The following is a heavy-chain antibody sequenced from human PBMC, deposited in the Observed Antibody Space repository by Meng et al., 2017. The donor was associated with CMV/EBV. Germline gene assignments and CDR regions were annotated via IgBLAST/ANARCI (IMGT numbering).Heavy chain of an antibody. CDR3: ARDPYCSSTSCYTGTPLNYGMDV. CDR1: GYTFTSYY. Sequence: ASVKVSCKASGYTFTSYYMHWVRQAPGQGLEWMGIINPSGGSTSYAQKFQGRVTMTRDTSTSTVYVELSSLRSEDTAMYYCARDPYCSSTSCYTGTPLNYGMDVWGQGTTVTVSS. CDR2: INPSGGST. D-gene: IGHD2-2*02. V-gene: IGHV1-46*01. J-gene: IGHJ6*02.